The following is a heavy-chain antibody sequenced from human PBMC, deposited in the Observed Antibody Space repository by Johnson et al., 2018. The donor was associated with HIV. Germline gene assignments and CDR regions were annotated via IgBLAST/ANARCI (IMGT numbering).Heavy chain of an antibody. D-gene: IGHD2-8*02. Sequence: QVQLVESGGGVVQPGGSLRLSCVASGFTFSSYGMHWVRQAPGKGLEWVAFIGDVGSNKYYVDSVKGRFPISRDNAKNSLYLQMNSLRAEDTALYYCARDVIVLVVYAKVGAFDIWGQGTMVTVSS. V-gene: IGHV3-30*02. CDR2: IGDVGSNK. J-gene: IGHJ3*02. CDR1: GFTFSSYG. CDR3: ARDVIVLVVYAKVGAFDI.